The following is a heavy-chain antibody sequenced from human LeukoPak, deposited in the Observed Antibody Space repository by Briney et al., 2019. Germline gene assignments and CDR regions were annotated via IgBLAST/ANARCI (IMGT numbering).Heavy chain of an antibody. CDR3: ARDSGPYYYDSRGYHY. CDR1: GFTFSSYA. V-gene: IGHV3-30*04. CDR2: ISYDGSNK. D-gene: IGHD3-22*01. J-gene: IGHJ4*02. Sequence: GGPLRLSCAASGFTFSSYAMHWVRQAPGKGLEWVAVISYDGSNKYYADSVKGRFTISRDNSKNTLYLQMDSLRAEDTAVYYCARDSGPYYYDSRGYHYWGQGTLVTVSS.